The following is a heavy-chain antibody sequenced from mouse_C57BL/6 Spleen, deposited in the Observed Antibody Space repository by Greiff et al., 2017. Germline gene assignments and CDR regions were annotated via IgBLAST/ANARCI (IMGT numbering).Heavy chain of an antibody. J-gene: IGHJ4*01. CDR3: ARLVYYYGSSFYAMDY. Sequence: VQLQQPGAELVMPGASVKLSCKASGYTFTSYWMHWVRQRPGQGLEWIGEIDPSDSYTNYNQKFKGKSTLTVDKSSSTAYMQLSSLTSEDSAVYYCARLVYYYGSSFYAMDYWGQGTSVTVSS. V-gene: IGHV1-69*01. CDR2: IDPSDSYT. CDR1: GYTFTSYW. D-gene: IGHD1-1*01.